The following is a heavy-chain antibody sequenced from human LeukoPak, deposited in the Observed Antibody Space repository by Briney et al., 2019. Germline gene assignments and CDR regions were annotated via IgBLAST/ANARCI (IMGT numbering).Heavy chain of an antibody. CDR2: IIPIFGTA. J-gene: IGHJ4*02. CDR1: GGTFSSYA. Sequence: GASVKVSCKASGGTFSSYAISWVRQAPGQGLEWMGGIIPIFGTANYAQKFQGRVTITADKSTSTAYMELSSLRSEDTAVYYCARAAYSSSLFDYWGLGTLVTVSS. CDR3: ARAAYSSSLFDY. D-gene: IGHD6-6*01. V-gene: IGHV1-69*06.